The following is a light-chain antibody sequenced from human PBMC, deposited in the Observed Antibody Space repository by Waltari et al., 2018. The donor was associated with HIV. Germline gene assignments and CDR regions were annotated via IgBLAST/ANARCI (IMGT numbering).Light chain of an antibody. J-gene: IGKJ1*01. V-gene: IGKV3-15*01. CDR3: QQYNNWPQT. CDR2: GAS. CDR1: QSVSSN. Sequence: EIVMTQSPATLSVSPGERATLSCRASQSVSSNLALYQQKPGQAPMLLIYGASTRATGIPSRFSGSGSGTEFTLTISSLQSEDFAVYYCQQYNNWPQTFGQGTKVEIK.